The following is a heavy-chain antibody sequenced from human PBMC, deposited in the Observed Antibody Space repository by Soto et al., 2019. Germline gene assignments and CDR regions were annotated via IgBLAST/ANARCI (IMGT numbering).Heavy chain of an antibody. CDR1: GFTLSTYS. D-gene: IGHD3-10*01. Sequence: GGSLRLSCAASGFTLSTYSLNWVRQAPRKGLEWLSYISSSSSTIYYADSVKGRFTISRDNAKNSLYLQMNSLRAEDTAVYYCARCLLLWFGELLTCFDYWGQGTLVTVSS. J-gene: IGHJ4*02. V-gene: IGHV3-48*01. CDR3: ARCLLLWFGELLTCFDY. CDR2: ISSSSSTI.